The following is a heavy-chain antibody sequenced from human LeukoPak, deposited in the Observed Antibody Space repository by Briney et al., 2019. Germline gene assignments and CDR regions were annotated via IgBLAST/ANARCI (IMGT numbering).Heavy chain of an antibody. V-gene: IGHV3-23*01. Sequence: GGSLRLSCTASGFTFSSYAMSWVRQAPGKGLEWVSTVTVSGGGTYYGDSVKGRFTISRDNSKNTLYLQMNSPRAEDTAVYYCAKRAARPAYYFDFWGQGTLVTISS. D-gene: IGHD6-6*01. CDR2: VTVSGGGT. CDR3: AKRAARPAYYFDF. J-gene: IGHJ4*02. CDR1: GFTFSSYA.